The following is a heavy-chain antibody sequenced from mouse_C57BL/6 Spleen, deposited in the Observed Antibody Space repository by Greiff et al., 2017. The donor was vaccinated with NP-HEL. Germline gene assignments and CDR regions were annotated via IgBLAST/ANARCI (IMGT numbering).Heavy chain of an antibody. D-gene: IGHD2-4*01. CDR1: GYSFTGYY. CDR3: ARVYYDYDVWFAY. V-gene: IGHV1-42*01. CDR2: INPSTGGT. Sequence: VQLKESGPELVKPGASVKISCKASGYSFTGYYMNWVKQSPEKSLEWIGEINPSTGGTTYNQKFKAKATLTVDKSSSTAYMQLKSLTSEDSAVYYCARVYYDYDVWFAYWGQGTLVTVSA. J-gene: IGHJ3*01.